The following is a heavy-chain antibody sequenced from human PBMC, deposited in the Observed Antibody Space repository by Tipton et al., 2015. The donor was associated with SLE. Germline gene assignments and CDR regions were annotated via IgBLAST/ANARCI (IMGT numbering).Heavy chain of an antibody. J-gene: IGHJ6*02. CDR2: IYYSGST. CDR3: ARGGDSYVLDYFLKYGMDV. V-gene: IGHV4-39*07. D-gene: IGHD5-18*01. CDR1: GGSISSSSYY. Sequence: TLSLTCTVSGGSISSSSYYWGWIRQPPGKGLEWIGSIYYSGSTYYNPSLKSRVTISVDTSKNQFSLQLNSVTPEDTAVYYCARGGDSYVLDYFLKYGMDVWGQGTTVIVSS.